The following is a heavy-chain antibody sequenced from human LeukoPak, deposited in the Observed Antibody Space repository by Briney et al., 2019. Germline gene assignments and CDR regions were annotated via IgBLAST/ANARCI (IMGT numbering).Heavy chain of an antibody. J-gene: IGHJ1*01. D-gene: IGHD2-2*01. CDR2: FDPEDGET. V-gene: IGHV1-24*01. Sequence: ASVKVSCKVYGYTLTELSMQWVRQAPGKGLEWMGGFDPEDGETIYAQKFQGRVTMTEDTSTDTAYMELSSLRSEDTAVYYCATWEVVVVPAAISSRYFQHWGQGTLVTVSS. CDR1: GYTLTELS. CDR3: ATWEVVVVPAAISSRYFQH.